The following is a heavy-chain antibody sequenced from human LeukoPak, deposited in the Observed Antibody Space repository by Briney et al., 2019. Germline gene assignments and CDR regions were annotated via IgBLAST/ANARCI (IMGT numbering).Heavy chain of an antibody. CDR3: ARANSSGYYL. CDR1: GFTFSDHY. CDR2: TRNKANSYTT. V-gene: IGHV3-72*01. J-gene: IGHJ4*02. Sequence: GGSLRLSCAASGFTFSDHYMDWVRQAPGKGLEWVGRTRNKANSYTTEYAASVKGRFTISRDDSKNSLYLQMNSLKTEDTAVYYCARANSSGYYLWGQGTLVTVSS. D-gene: IGHD3-22*01.